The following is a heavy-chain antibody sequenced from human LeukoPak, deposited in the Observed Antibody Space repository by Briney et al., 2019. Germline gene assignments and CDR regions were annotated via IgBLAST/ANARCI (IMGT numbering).Heavy chain of an antibody. D-gene: IGHD6-13*01. V-gene: IGHV4-34*01. CDR3: ARDLMYSSTWETFN. CDR2: INHSGST. Sequence: SETLSLTCAFYGGSFSGYYWSWIRQPPGKGLEWIGEINHSGSTNYNPSLKSRVTMSLDTSKNQFSLKLTSVTAADTAVYYCARDLMYSSTWETFNWGQGTLVTVSS. J-gene: IGHJ4*02. CDR1: GGSFSGYY.